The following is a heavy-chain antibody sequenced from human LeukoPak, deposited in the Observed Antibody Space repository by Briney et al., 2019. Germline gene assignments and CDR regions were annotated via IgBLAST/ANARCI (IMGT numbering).Heavy chain of an antibody. V-gene: IGHV1-2*02. D-gene: IGHD6-13*01. CDR1: GYTFTGYY. CDR2: INPNSGGT. CDR3: ARVVRSSWYYYYYYYMDV. Sequence: ASVKVSCKASGYTFTGYYMHWVRQAPGQGLEWMGWINPNSGGTNYAQKFQGRVTMTRDTSISTAYMELSRLRSDDTAVYYCARVVRSSWYYYYYYYMDVWGKGTTVTISS. J-gene: IGHJ6*03.